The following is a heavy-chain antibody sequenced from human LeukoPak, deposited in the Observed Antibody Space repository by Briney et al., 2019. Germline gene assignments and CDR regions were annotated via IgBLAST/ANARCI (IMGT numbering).Heavy chain of an antibody. V-gene: IGHV3-74*01. Sequence: PGGSLRLSCAASGFTFSSYWMHWVRQAPGKGLVWVARINRDGSITTYADSVKGRFTISRDNAKNTLYLQMNSLRDEDTAVYYCARGLGIFDHGDYPGGIYWGQGTLVPVSS. J-gene: IGHJ4*02. CDR2: INRDGSIT. CDR1: GFTFSSYW. D-gene: IGHD4-17*01. CDR3: ARGLGIFDHGDYPGGIY.